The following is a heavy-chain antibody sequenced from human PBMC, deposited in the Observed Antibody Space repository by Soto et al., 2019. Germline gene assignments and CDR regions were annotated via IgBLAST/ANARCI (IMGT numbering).Heavy chain of an antibody. V-gene: IGHV6-1*01. CDR2: TYYRSKWYN. Sequence: PLQSPSLTCAISGDRVSSNSAAWQCIRQSPSRGLEWLGRTYYRSKWYNDYAVSVKSRITTNPDTSKNQFSLQLNSVTPEDTAVYYCVRVDITVGSSDAFDIWGQGTMGTVSS. D-gene: IGHD2-2*01. CDR3: VRVDITVGSSDAFDI. J-gene: IGHJ3*02. CDR1: GDRVSSNSAA.